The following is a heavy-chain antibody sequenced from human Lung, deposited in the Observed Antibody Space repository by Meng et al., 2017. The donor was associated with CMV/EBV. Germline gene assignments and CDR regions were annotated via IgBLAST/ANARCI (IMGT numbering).Heavy chain of an antibody. Sequence: ASVTVSXQPSGYSFTSYNMHWVRQAPGQGLEWMGMINPSDRWTTYAQRFQGRVTMTTDTSTSTVYMGLSSLRSDDTAVYYCARAGVLPSDPTANRYYGLDVWGQGNXVNGAS. CDR1: GYSFTSYN. J-gene: IGHJ6*02. CDR3: ARAGVLPSDPTANRYYGLDV. D-gene: IGHD2-15*01. V-gene: IGHV1-46*01. CDR2: INPSDRWT.